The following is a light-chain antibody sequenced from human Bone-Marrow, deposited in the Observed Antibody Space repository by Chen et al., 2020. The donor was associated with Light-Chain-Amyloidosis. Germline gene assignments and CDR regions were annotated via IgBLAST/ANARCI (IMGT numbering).Light chain of an antibody. Sequence: SYVLTQPSSVSVAPGQTATIAFGGNNIGSTSVHWYQQTPGQAPLLVVYDDSDRPSGIPERVSGSNSGNKATLTSSRVEAGDDADYYCQVWDRSSDRPVFGGGTKLTVL. CDR1: NIGSTS. CDR2: DDS. V-gene: IGLV3-21*02. J-gene: IGLJ3*02. CDR3: QVWDRSSDRPV.